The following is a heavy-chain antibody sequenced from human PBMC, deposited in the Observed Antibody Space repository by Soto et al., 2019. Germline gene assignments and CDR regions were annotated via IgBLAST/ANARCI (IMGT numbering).Heavy chain of an antibody. V-gene: IGHV3-13*01. CDR1: GFTFSSYD. D-gene: IGHD2-15*01. CDR2: IGTAGDT. CDR3: AREAGMVVAGSRAFDI. Sequence: EVQLVESGGGLVQPGGSLRLSCAASGFTFSSYDMHWVRQATGKGLEWVSAIGTAGDTYYPGSVKGRFTISRENAKNSLYLQMNSLRAGDTAVNYCAREAGMVVAGSRAFDIWGQGTMVTVSS. J-gene: IGHJ3*02.